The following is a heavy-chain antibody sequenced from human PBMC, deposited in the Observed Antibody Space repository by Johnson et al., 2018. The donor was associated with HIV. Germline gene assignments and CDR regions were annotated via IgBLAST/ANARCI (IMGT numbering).Heavy chain of an antibody. J-gene: IGHJ3*02. Sequence: QVQLVESGGGVVQPGRSLRLSCAASGFTFSSYAMHWVRQAPGKGLEWVVTISYDGSNKYYADSVKGRFTLSSDNSKHTLYLQMNSLRAEDTAVYYCARDRYYYGSGRRDAFDIWGQGTMVTVSS. CDR3: ARDRYYYGSGRRDAFDI. V-gene: IGHV3-30-3*01. CDR1: GFTFSSYA. CDR2: ISYDGSNK. D-gene: IGHD3-10*01.